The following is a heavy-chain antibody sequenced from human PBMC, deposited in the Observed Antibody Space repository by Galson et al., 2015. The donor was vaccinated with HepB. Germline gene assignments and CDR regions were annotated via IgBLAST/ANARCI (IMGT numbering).Heavy chain of an antibody. V-gene: IGHV3-7*03. CDR2: TNQDGSEE. Sequence: SLRLSCAASGFTFNMFWMSWVRQAPGKGLEWVANTNQDGSEEYYVDSVKGRFTISRDNAKNSLYLKMNSLRAEDTAVYYCARDIWFGEFTEWGQGTMVTVSS. CDR3: ARDIWFGEFTE. J-gene: IGHJ1*01. D-gene: IGHD3-10*01. CDR1: GFTFNMFW.